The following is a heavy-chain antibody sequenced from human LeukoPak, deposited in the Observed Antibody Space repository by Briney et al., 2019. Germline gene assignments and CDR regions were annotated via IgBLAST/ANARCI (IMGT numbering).Heavy chain of an antibody. CDR2: INPNSGGT. CDR1: GYTFTGYY. Sequence: GASVKVSCKASGYTFTGYYMHWVRQAPGQGLEWMGWINPNSGGTNYAQEFQGRVTMTRDTSISTAYMELSRLRSDDTAVYYCARDRGVVVVAAILFDYWGQGTLVTVSS. D-gene: IGHD2-15*01. V-gene: IGHV1-2*02. CDR3: ARDRGVVVVAAILFDY. J-gene: IGHJ4*02.